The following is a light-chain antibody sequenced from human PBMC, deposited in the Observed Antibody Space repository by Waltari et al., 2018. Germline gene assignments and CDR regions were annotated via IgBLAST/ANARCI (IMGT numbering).Light chain of an antibody. V-gene: IGKV1-39*01. CDR1: HNINNF. CDR2: GAS. CDR3: QEGSSVRPT. Sequence: DIQMTQSPSSLSASIGYRVTITCRASHNINNFLSWYQQKVGKAPKLLIYGASTLLPGVPSRFTGSGSGTDYALTITSLQAEDVATYYCQEGSSVRPTFGQGTKVEVK. J-gene: IGKJ1*01.